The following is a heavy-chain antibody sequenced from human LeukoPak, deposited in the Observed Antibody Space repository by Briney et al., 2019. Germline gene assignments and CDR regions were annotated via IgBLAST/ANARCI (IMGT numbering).Heavy chain of an antibody. CDR3: ARKTGERLPPAVLRFLEWPHRQPYYYYYGMDV. V-gene: IGHV1-18*01. CDR1: GYTFTSYG. Sequence: GASVKVSCKASGYTFTSYGISWVRQAPGQGLEWMGWISAYNGNTNYAQKLQGRVTMTTDTSTSTAYMELRSLRSDDTAVYYCARKTGERLPPAVLRFLEWPHRQPYYYYYGMDVWGQGTTVTVSS. CDR2: ISAYNGNT. J-gene: IGHJ6*02. D-gene: IGHD3-3*01.